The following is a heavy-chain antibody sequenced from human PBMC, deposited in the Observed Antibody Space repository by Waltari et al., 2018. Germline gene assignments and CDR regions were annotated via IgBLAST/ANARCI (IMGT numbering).Heavy chain of an antibody. D-gene: IGHD4-17*01. CDR2: ISYDGSNK. V-gene: IGHV3-30-3*01. J-gene: IGHJ5*02. Sequence: QVQLVESGGGVVQPGRSLRLSCAASGFTFSSYAMHWVSQAPGKGLEWVAVISYDGSNKYYADSVKGRFTISRDNSKNTLYLQMNSLRAEDTAVYYCARIPGSDYGDYESWGQGTLVTVSS. CDR1: GFTFSSYA. CDR3: ARIPGSDYGDYES.